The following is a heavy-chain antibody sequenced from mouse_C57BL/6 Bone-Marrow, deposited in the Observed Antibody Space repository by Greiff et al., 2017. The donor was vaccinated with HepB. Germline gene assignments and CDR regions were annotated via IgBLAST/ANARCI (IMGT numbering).Heavy chain of an antibody. CDR1: GYTFTSYG. D-gene: IGHD2-2*01. CDR3: ARERGYGPFAY. V-gene: IGHV1-81*01. CDR2: IYPRSGNT. Sequence: QVQLQQSGAELARPGASVKLSCKASGYTFTSYGISWVKQRTGQGLEWIGEIYPRSGNTYYNEKFKGKATLTADKSSSTVYMELRSLTSEDSAVYFCARERGYGPFAYWGQGTLVTVSA. J-gene: IGHJ3*01.